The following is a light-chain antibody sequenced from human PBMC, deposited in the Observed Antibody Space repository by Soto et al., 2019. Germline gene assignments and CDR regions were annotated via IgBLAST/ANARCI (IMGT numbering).Light chain of an antibody. CDR1: QSVSSNY. CDR3: QDYGSSRT. V-gene: IGKV3-20*01. CDR2: GAS. J-gene: IGKJ1*01. Sequence: ETVLTQSPGTLSLSPGERATLSCRASQSVSSNYLAWCQQKPGQAPRLLMYGASSRATGIPDRFSGSGSGTDFTLTISRLEPEDSAVYYCQDYGSSRTFGQGTKVEIK.